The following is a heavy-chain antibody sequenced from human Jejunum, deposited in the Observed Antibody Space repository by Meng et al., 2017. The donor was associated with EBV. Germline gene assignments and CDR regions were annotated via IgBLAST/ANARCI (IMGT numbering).Heavy chain of an antibody. CDR2: IDHSGST. Sequence: QVQLQESSPGLVQPSGXLSLTCTVSGGSINSKNWWHWVRQAPGKGLEWIGEIDHSGSTHYNPSLKSRVTISLGTSMNQFSLELTSPTAADTAVYYCARDSQYLARGYFDYWGQGALVTVSS. V-gene: IGHV4-4*02. J-gene: IGHJ4*02. CDR3: ARDSQYLARGYFDY. CDR1: GGSINSKNW. D-gene: IGHD2/OR15-2a*01.